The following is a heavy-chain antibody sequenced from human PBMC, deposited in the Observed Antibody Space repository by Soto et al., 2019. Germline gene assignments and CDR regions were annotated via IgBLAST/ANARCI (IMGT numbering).Heavy chain of an antibody. V-gene: IGHV3-23*01. CDR3: ANDGCSITRCLPFDN. J-gene: IGHJ4*02. Sequence: EVQLLQSGGGLVQPGGSLRLSCIASGITFSSYTMSWVRLAPGKGLEWVSSISGIGDNVYYGDSVKGRFTIARDNSKNTLYLQMDSLRTEDTAIYYCANDGCSITRCLPFDNWGQGTLVTVSS. D-gene: IGHD2-2*01. CDR1: GITFSSYT. CDR2: ISGIGDNV.